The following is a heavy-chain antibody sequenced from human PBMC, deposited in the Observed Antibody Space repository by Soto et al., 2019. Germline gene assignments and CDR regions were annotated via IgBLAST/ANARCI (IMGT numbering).Heavy chain of an antibody. D-gene: IGHD6-19*01. CDR1: GYSFTSYW. CDR2: IYPGDCDT. V-gene: IGHV5-51*01. CDR3: ARPGDTSGWYDD. J-gene: IGHJ5*02. Sequence: ESLKISCKGSGYSFTSYWIAWVRQMPWKGLECMGIIYPGDCDTRYSPSFEGQVTISADKSINTAYLRWGSLKASDSAMYYCARPGDTSGWYDDWGQGPLVPASS.